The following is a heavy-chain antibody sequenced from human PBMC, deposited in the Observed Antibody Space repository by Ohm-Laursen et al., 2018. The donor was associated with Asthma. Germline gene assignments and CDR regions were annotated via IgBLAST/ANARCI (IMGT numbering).Heavy chain of an antibody. D-gene: IGHD6-19*01. CDR2: ISHCGAA. Sequence: TLSLTCALSGGYIYNHWWSWVRQPPGKGLEWIAEISHCGAASFNPSLTSRVTISLDKSKTHFSLELTSVTAADTAVYYCARSIGWYSLDLWGQGTLVTVSS. J-gene: IGHJ4*02. CDR1: GGYIYNHW. CDR3: ARSIGWYSLDL. V-gene: IGHV4-4*02.